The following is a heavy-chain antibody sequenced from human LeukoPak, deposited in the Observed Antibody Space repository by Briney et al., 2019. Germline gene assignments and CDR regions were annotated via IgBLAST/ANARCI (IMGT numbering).Heavy chain of an antibody. Sequence: KPSETLPLTCAVYGGSFSDYCWDWIRQPPGKGLEWIGEINHSGRTYYNPSLKSRVTISVDTSKNQFSLNLSSVTAADTAVYYCARDVVVVAAAIHYGMDVWGQGTTVSVSS. CDR3: ARDVVVVAAAIHYGMDV. CDR2: INHSGRT. CDR1: GGSFSDYC. J-gene: IGHJ6*02. D-gene: IGHD2-2*01. V-gene: IGHV4-34*01.